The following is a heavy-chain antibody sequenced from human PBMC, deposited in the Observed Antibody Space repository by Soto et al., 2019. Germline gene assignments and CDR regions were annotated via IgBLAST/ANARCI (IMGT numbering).Heavy chain of an antibody. CDR1: GFTFSNYG. Sequence: PGGSLRLSCSASGFTFSNYGLHWVRQAPGKGLEYVSTIISDGGSTYYADSVKGRFAISRDNSKNTLYLQLSSLRAEDTAVYYCVKDFLRGATTPYYFAMDVWGQGTTVTVSS. CDR3: VKDFLRGATTPYYFAMDV. D-gene: IGHD1-26*01. V-gene: IGHV3-64D*08. CDR2: IISDGGST. J-gene: IGHJ6*02.